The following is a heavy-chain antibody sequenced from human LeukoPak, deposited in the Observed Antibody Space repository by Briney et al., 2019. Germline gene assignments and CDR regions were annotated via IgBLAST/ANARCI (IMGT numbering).Heavy chain of an antibody. V-gene: IGHV3-7*01. Sequence: TGGSLRLSCTASGFTFSIYCMSWVRQAPGKGLEWVANINGNGGERYYADSVKGRFTISRDNAKNSLYLQMNSLRAEDTAIYYCARDHDYTFDYWGQGTLVPVSS. CDR1: GFTFSIYC. CDR3: ARDHDYTFDY. D-gene: IGHD4-11*01. J-gene: IGHJ4*02. CDR2: INGNGGER.